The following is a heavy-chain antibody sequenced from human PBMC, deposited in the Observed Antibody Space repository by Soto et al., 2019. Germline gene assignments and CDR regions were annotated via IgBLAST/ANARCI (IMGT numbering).Heavy chain of an antibody. V-gene: IGHV3-11*05. CDR1: GFTFSDYY. D-gene: IGHD3-10*01. CDR3: ARRVTMVRGVTPTAFDI. CDR2: ISSSSSYT. Sequence: QVQLVESGGGLVKPGGSLRLSCAASGFTFSDYYMSWIRQAPGKGLEWVSYISSSSSYTNYADSVKGRFTISRDNAKNSLYRQMNSVRAEDTAVYYCARRVTMVRGVTPTAFDIWGQGTMVTVSS. J-gene: IGHJ3*02.